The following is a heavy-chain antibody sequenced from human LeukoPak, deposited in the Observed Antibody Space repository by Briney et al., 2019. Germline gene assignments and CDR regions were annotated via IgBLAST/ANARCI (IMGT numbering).Heavy chain of an antibody. D-gene: IGHD3-22*01. V-gene: IGHV3-74*01. CDR3: ARRYYYDSSGYYSLAFDY. CDR1: GFTFSSYW. CDR2: INSDGSST. Sequence: GGSLRLSCAASGFTFSSYWMHWVRHAPGKGLVWVSRINSDGSSTSYADSVKGRFTISRDNAKNTLYLQMNSLRAEDTAVYYCARRYYYDSSGYYSLAFDYWGQGTLVTVSS. J-gene: IGHJ4*02.